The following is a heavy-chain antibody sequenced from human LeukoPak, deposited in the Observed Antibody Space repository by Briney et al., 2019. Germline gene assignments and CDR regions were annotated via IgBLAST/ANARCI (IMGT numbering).Heavy chain of an antibody. CDR2: INPNSGGT. J-gene: IGHJ6*02. Sequence: ASVKVSCKASGYTFTGYYMHWVRQAPGQGLEWMGWINPNSGGTNYAQKFQGWVTMTGDTSISTAYMELSRLRSDDTAVYYCARDRASLTTVTMNYYYYGMDVWGQGTTVTVSS. CDR3: ARDRASLTTVTMNYYYYGMDV. CDR1: GYTFTGYY. V-gene: IGHV1-2*04. D-gene: IGHD4-17*01.